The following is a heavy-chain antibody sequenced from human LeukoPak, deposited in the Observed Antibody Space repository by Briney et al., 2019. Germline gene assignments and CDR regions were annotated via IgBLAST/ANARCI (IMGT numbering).Heavy chain of an antibody. Sequence: SETLSLTCTVSGGSISSSSYYWGWIPQPPGKGLEWIGSIYYSGSTYYNPSLKSRVTISVDTSKNQFSLKLSSVTAADTAVYYCARGADTADDYWGQGTLVTVSS. CDR1: GGSISSSSYY. V-gene: IGHV4-39*01. CDR3: ARGADTADDY. CDR2: IYYSGST. J-gene: IGHJ4*02. D-gene: IGHD5-18*01.